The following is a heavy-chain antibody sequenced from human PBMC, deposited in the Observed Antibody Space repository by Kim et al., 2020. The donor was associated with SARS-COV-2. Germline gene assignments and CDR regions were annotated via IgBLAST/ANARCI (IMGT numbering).Heavy chain of an antibody. CDR3: ARDLGDSSSWSYAFDI. CDR2: TYYRSKWYN. J-gene: IGHJ3*02. CDR1: GDSVSSNSAA. Sequence: SQTLSLTCAISGDSVSSNSAAWNWIRQSPSRGLEWLGRTYYRSKWYNDYAVSVKSRITINPDTSKNQFSLQLNSVTPEDTAVYYCARDLGDSSSWSYAFDIWGQGTMVTVSS. D-gene: IGHD6-13*01. V-gene: IGHV6-1*01.